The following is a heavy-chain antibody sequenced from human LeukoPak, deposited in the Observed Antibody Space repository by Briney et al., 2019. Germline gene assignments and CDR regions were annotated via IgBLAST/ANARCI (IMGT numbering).Heavy chain of an antibody. CDR3: ARHNWNYGWFVP. D-gene: IGHD1-7*01. V-gene: IGHV1-69*05. CDR2: IIPIFGTA. J-gene: IGHJ5*02. Sequence: SVKVSCRASGGTFSSYAVSWVRQAPGQGLEWMGRIIPIFGTANYAQKFQGRVTITTDESTSTAYMELSSLRSEDTAVYYCARHNWNYGWFVPWGQGTLVTVSS. CDR1: GGTFSSYA.